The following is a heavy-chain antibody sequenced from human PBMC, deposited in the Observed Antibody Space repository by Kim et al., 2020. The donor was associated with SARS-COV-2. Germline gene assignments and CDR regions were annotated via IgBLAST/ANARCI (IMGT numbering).Heavy chain of an antibody. Sequence: GESLKISCKGSGYSFTSYWISWVRQMPGKGLEWMGRIDPSDSYTNYSPSFQGHVTISADKSISTAYLQWSSLKASDTAMYYCARLGCSSTSCYVRWFDPWGQGTLVTVSS. CDR1: GYSFTSYW. CDR3: ARLGCSSTSCYVRWFDP. D-gene: IGHD2-2*01. CDR2: IDPSDSYT. V-gene: IGHV5-10-1*01. J-gene: IGHJ5*02.